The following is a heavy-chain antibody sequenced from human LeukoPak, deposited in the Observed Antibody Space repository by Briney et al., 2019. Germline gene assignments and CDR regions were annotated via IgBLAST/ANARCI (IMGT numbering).Heavy chain of an antibody. D-gene: IGHD6-13*01. V-gene: IGHV4-31*03. Sequence: SETLSLTCTVSGGSINSGNYYWSWIRQHPGKGLEWIGYIHYSGSTNYNPSLKSRVTMSVDTSKKQFSLRLTSVTAADTAVYYCARDGGSSWYYYGMDVWGQGTTVTVSS. CDR2: IHYSGST. J-gene: IGHJ6*02. CDR1: GGSINSGNYY. CDR3: ARDGGSSWYYYGMDV.